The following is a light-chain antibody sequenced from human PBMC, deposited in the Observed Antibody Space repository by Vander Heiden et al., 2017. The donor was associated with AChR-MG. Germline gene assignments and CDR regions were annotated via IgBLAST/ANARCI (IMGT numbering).Light chain of an antibody. CDR2: GAS. V-gene: IGKV3-15*01. CDR1: QSVSSN. Sequence: IVMTQSPATLSVSPGERATLSCRASQSVSSNLAWYQQKPGQAPRLLIYGASTRATGIPARFSGSGSGTEFTLTISSLQSEDFAVYYCQQYNNWLGFTFGPGTKVDIK. J-gene: IGKJ3*01. CDR3: QQYNNWLGFT.